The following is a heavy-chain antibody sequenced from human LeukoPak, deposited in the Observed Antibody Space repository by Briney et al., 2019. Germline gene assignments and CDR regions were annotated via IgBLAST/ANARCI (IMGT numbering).Heavy chain of an antibody. CDR3: ARELWFGELLSTY. CDR2: ISGGSGTI. J-gene: IGHJ4*02. Sequence: PGGSLRLSCAASGFTFSSHAMSWVRQAPGKGLEWVSSISGGSGTIYYADSVKGRFTISRDNSKNSLYLQMNSLRAEDTAVYYCARELWFGELLSTYWGQGTLVTVSS. CDR1: GFTFSSHA. D-gene: IGHD3-10*01. V-gene: IGHV3-23*01.